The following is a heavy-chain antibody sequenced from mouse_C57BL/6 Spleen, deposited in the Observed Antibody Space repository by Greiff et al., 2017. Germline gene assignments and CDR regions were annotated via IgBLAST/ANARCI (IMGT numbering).Heavy chain of an antibody. CDR3: AREGTMIFDY. J-gene: IGHJ2*01. CDR2: IHPNSGST. CDR1: GYTFTSYW. Sequence: QVQLQQSGAELVKPGASVKLSCKASGYTFTSYWMHWVKQRPGQGLEWIGMIHPNSGSTNYNEKFKSKATLTVDKSSSTAYMQLSSLTSEDSAVYYCAREGTMIFDYWGQGTTLTVSS. D-gene: IGHD2-4*01. V-gene: IGHV1-64*01.